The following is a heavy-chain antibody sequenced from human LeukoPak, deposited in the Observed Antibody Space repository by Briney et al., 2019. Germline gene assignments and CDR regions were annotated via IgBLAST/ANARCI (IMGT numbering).Heavy chain of an antibody. CDR1: GYTFTGYY. J-gene: IGHJ6*03. D-gene: IGHD3-22*01. Sequence: GASVKVSCKASGYTFTGYYMHWVRQAPGQGLEWMGWINPNSGGTNYAQKFQGRVTMTRDTSISTAYMELSRLRSDDTAVYYCARAYYEGGYYYYYYMDVWGKGTTVTVSS. CDR3: ARAYYEGGYYYYYYMDV. V-gene: IGHV1-2*02. CDR2: INPNSGGT.